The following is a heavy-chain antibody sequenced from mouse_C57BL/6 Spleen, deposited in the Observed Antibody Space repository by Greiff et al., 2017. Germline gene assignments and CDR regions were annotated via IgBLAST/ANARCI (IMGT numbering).Heavy chain of an antibody. Sequence: VQLQQSGAELVKPGASVKISCKPSGYAFRSYWMNWVKQRPGKGLEWIGQIYPGDGDTNYNGKFKGKATLTADKSSSTAYMQLSSLTSEDSAVYFCARDYYGSLDYWGQGTTLTVSS. D-gene: IGHD1-1*01. J-gene: IGHJ2*01. CDR2: IYPGDGDT. V-gene: IGHV1-80*01. CDR3: ARDYYGSLDY. CDR1: GYAFRSYW.